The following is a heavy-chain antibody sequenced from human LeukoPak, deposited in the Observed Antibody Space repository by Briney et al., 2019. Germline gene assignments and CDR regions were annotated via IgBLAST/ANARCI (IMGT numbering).Heavy chain of an antibody. V-gene: IGHV3-23*01. Sequence: GGSLRLSCAASGFTFSGSAMSWVRQAPGKGLEWASTISGSGGSTYYADSVKGRFTISRDNSKSTLYLQMNSLRAEDTAVYYCAKDGSYYGPGSYFENWGQGTLVTVSS. CDR1: GFTFSGSA. CDR3: AKDGSYYGPGSYFEN. D-gene: IGHD3-10*01. CDR2: ISGSGGST. J-gene: IGHJ4*02.